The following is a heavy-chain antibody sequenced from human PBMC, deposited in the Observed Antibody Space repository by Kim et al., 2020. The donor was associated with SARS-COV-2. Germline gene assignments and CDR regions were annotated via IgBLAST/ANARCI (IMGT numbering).Heavy chain of an antibody. D-gene: IGHD2-2*01. V-gene: IGHV4-59*08. CDR1: GDSISSYY. J-gene: IGHJ3*02. CDR3: ARRALGYCSSTSCQDAFDI. Sequence: SETLSLSCTVSGDSISSYYWSWIRQPPGKGLEWIGYIYYSGSTNYNPSLKSRVTISVDTSKNQFSLKLSSVTAADTAVYYCARRALGYCSSTSCQDAFDIWGQGTMVTVSS. CDR2: IYYSGST.